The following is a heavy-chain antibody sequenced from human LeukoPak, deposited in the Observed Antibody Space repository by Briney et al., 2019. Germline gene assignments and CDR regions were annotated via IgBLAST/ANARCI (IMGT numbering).Heavy chain of an antibody. Sequence: ETLSLTCTISGDSITSSSYYWGWIRQPPGKGPEWIGTINYSGTTYYNPSLRSRVTISVDTSKNKFSLKVSSVTAADTALYYCAGTRSPATYYDSSGFGYWGQGTLVTVSS. D-gene: IGHD3-22*01. CDR2: INYSGTT. CDR1: GDSITSSSYY. V-gene: IGHV4-39*01. CDR3: AGTRSPATYYDSSGFGY. J-gene: IGHJ4*02.